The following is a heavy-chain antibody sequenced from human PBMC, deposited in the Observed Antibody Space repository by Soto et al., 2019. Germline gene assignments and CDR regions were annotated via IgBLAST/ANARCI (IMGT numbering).Heavy chain of an antibody. Sequence: QVQLVQSGAEVKKPGSSVKVSCKAPGGTFSSYAISWVRQAPGQGLEWMGGIIPIFGTANYAQKFQGRVTITADKSTSTAYMELSSLRSEDTAVYYCARVGYDSSGYYLFDYWGQGTLVTVSS. CDR3: ARVGYDSSGYYLFDY. V-gene: IGHV1-69*06. CDR1: GGTFSSYA. CDR2: IIPIFGTA. D-gene: IGHD3-22*01. J-gene: IGHJ4*02.